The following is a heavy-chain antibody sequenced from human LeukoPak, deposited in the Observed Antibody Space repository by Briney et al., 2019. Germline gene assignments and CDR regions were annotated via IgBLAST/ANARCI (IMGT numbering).Heavy chain of an antibody. Sequence: PGRSLRLSCTASGFTFGDYAMSWVRQAPGKGLGWVGFIRSKAYGGTTEYAASVKGRFTISRDDSKSIAYLQMNSLKTEDTAVYYCTGRFLEWLLYSDYWGQGTLVTVSS. CDR2: IRSKAYGGTT. CDR1: GFTFGDYA. V-gene: IGHV3-49*04. J-gene: IGHJ4*02. CDR3: TGRFLEWLLYSDY. D-gene: IGHD3-3*01.